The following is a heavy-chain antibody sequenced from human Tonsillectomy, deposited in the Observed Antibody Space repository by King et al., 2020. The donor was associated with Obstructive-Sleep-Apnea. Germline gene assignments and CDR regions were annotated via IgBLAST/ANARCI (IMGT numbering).Heavy chain of an antibody. CDR3: AREDGDYKSPIGY. Sequence: VQLVESGGGVVQPGRSLRLSCAASGFTFSSYAMHWVRQAPGKGLQWVAVISYDGNNKFYADSVKGRFTISRDNSKNTLYLQMNSLRGEDTAVYYCAREDGDYKSPIGYWGQGTLVTVSS. CDR2: ISYDGNNK. CDR1: GFTFSSYA. V-gene: IGHV3-30*04. J-gene: IGHJ4*02. D-gene: IGHD4/OR15-4a*01.